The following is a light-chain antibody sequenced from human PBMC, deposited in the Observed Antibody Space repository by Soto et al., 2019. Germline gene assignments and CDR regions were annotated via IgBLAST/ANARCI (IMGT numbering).Light chain of an antibody. CDR3: QQHNGYSERM. CDR2: GAS. V-gene: IGKV1-5*01. J-gene: IGKJ1*01. CDR1: RDTNYW. Sequence: IQMTQSPSTLSASVGDRVTITCRAGRDTNYWLAWSQQKAGRATKLLSYGASTLASGVPSRFSGSGSGTELTLTISSLQPDDFATYYCQQHNGYSERMFGQGTTVDI.